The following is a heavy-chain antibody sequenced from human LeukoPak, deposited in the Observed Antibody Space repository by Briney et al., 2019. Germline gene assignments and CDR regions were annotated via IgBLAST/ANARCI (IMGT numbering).Heavy chain of an antibody. CDR3: ARDFCSGGSCYFLDY. CDR2: ISAYNGNT. J-gene: IGHJ4*02. V-gene: IGHV1-18*01. D-gene: IGHD2-15*01. CDR1: GYTFTSYG. Sequence: ASVKVSCKASGYTFTSYGISWVRQAPGQGLEWMGWISAYNGNTNYAQKLQGRVTMTTDTSTSTAYMELRSLRSDDTAVYCCARDFCSGGSCYFLDYWGQGTLVTVSS.